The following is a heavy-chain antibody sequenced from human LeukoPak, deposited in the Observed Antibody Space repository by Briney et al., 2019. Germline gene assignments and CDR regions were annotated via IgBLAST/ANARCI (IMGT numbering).Heavy chain of an antibody. CDR3: AKEKELLSPFDY. Sequence: GGSLRLSCAASGFTFSSYGMHWVRQAPGKGLEWVAFIRYDGSNKYYADSVKGRFTISRDNSKNTLYLQMNSLRAEDTAVYYCAKEKELLSPFDYWGQGTLVTVSS. D-gene: IGHD3-10*01. CDR1: GFTFSSYG. CDR2: IRYDGSNK. J-gene: IGHJ4*02. V-gene: IGHV3-30*02.